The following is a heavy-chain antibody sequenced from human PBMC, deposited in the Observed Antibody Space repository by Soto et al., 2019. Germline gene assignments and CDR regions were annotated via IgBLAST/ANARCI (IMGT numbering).Heavy chain of an antibody. CDR3: ARRDRGGNRGQALYDFDY. J-gene: IGHJ4*02. Sequence: QVQLQQWGPGLLKPSETLSLTCAVYGGSFSGYYWSWIRQPPGKGLEWLGEITHSGSTNYNPSLKRRDTRSVDTSKNQFSLKQSSVTAADTDVYYWARRDRGGNRGQALYDFDYWGQGTLVTVSS. CDR2: ITHSGST. CDR1: GGSFSGYY. D-gene: IGHD3-16*01. V-gene: IGHV4-34*01.